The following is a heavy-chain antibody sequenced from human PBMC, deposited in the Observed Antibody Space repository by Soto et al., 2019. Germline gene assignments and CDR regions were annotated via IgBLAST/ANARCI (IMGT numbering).Heavy chain of an antibody. J-gene: IGHJ4*02. Sequence: PSETLSLTCTLSGASITSSGYYWSWIRLHPGEGLEWIGYIYYRGTTYYNPSLKSPVTISTDTSKKEFSLTLTSVTAADTAVYYCARATECHYFDYWGRGILVTVSS. CDR1: GASITSSGYY. CDR3: ARATECHYFDY. D-gene: IGHD2-2*01. CDR2: IYYRGTT. V-gene: IGHV4-31*01.